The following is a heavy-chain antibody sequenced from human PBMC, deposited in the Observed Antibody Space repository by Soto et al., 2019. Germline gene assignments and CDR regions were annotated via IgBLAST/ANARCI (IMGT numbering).Heavy chain of an antibody. D-gene: IGHD2-21*02. J-gene: IGHJ5*02. CDR1: VGTVASSHW. Sequence: SETLSLTCGFSVGTVASSHWWSWVRQSPGRGLEWIGNVYHTGDTNFNPSPQSRVTFSVDKSNNQFPLRLTSVTAADTAVYFCAREIVTAGGTNYFEPLGPGTLVKVS. V-gene: IGHV4-4*02. CDR3: AREIVTAGGTNYFEP. CDR2: VYHTGDT.